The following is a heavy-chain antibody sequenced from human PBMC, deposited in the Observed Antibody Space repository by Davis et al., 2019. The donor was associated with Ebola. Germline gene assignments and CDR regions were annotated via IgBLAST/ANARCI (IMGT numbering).Heavy chain of an antibody. D-gene: IGHD3-10*01. Sequence: ASVKVSCKASGYTFTSYDINWVRQATGQGLEWMGWMNPNSGNTGYAQKFQGRVTMTRDTSTSTVYMELSSLRSEDTAVYYCARDLWFRADAFDIWGQGTMVTVSS. J-gene: IGHJ3*02. V-gene: IGHV1-8*01. CDR1: GYTFTSYD. CDR3: ARDLWFRADAFDI. CDR2: MNPNSGNT.